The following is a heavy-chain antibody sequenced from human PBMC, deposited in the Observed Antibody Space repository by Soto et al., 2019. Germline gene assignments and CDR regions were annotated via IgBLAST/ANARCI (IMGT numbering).Heavy chain of an antibody. CDR2: ISSGGST. J-gene: IGHJ6*02. V-gene: IGHV3-66*01. D-gene: IGHD3-22*01. CDR1: GFTVNSNY. CDR3: ARDSGFYGLDV. Sequence: EVQLVESGGALVQPGGSLRLSCAASGFTVNSNYMSWVRQAPGKGLEWVSLISSGGSTYYADSVKGRFTISRDNSKNSLYLQMNSLRVEDTAVYYCARDSGFYGLDVWGQGTTVTVSS.